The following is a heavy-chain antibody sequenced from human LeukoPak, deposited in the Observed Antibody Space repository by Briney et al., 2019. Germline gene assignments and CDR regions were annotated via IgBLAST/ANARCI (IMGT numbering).Heavy chain of an antibody. V-gene: IGHV3-23*01. Sequence: TGGSLRLSCAASGFTFSSYAMTWVRQAPDKGLEWVSAISGSDGSTYYADSVKGRFTISRDNSKNTVYLEMNSLRAEDTAVYYCAKSQQLELFFGPDAFDIWGQGTMVTVSS. CDR2: ISGSDGST. CDR1: GFTFSSYA. D-gene: IGHD1-1*01. CDR3: AKSQQLELFFGPDAFDI. J-gene: IGHJ3*02.